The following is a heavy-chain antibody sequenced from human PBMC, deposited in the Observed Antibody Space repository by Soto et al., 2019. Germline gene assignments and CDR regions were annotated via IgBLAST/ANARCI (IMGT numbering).Heavy chain of an antibody. J-gene: IGHJ4*02. D-gene: IGHD1-26*01. CDR2: LNWNSVTP. Sequence: PGGSLRLSCAASGFNFGDYAMHWVRQTPGQGLEWVSGLNWNSVTPGYGDSVKGRFSISRDNGKCALYLQMTSLRPEDTALYYCVKDISGAYSGPNYDAWGQGTLVTVSS. CDR3: VKDISGAYSGPNYDA. V-gene: IGHV3-9*01. CDR1: GFNFGDYA.